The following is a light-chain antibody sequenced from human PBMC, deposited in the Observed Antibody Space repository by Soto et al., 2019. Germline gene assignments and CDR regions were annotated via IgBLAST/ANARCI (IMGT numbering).Light chain of an antibody. V-gene: IGKV3-15*01. CDR1: QGVNNN. Sequence: EVVMTQSQVTLSVSPGERATLSCRASQGVNNNLAWYQQRPGQAPTLLISGASTSAAGIPDRFSGSGGGTEFTLSISSIQSEDGAVYNCQQYKNWPPWTFGQGTKVDIQ. J-gene: IGKJ1*01. CDR2: GAS. CDR3: QQYKNWPPWT.